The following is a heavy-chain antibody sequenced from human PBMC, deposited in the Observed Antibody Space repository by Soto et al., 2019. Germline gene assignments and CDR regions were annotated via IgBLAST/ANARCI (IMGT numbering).Heavy chain of an antibody. CDR1: RFTFSDQY. CDR2: IANKAHSYTT. V-gene: IGHV3-72*01. D-gene: IGHD2-21*01. CDR3: TRGYSSVSIYAFDV. J-gene: IGHJ3*01. Sequence: EVEMVESGGGLVQPGGSLRLSCAASRFTFSDQYIDWVRQAPGKGLGWVGRIANKAHSYTTEYAASVKGRFTISRDDSKNSVSLEMNSLKTEDTAVYHCTRGYSSVSIYAFDVWGQGTTVTVSS.